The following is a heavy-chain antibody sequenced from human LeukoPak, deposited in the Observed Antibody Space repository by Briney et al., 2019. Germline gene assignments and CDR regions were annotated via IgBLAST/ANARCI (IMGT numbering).Heavy chain of an antibody. Sequence: GVSLRLSCAASGFPFDDYAMHWVPQAPGKGLEWVSGISWNSGSIGYADSVKGRFTTPRDNAKNSLYLQMHSLRAKDTAVYYCARVGSSGYWHYFDYWGQGTLVTVSS. D-gene: IGHD3-22*01. CDR3: ARVGSSGYWHYFDY. CDR2: ISWNSGSI. J-gene: IGHJ4*02. V-gene: IGHV3-9*01. CDR1: GFPFDDYA.